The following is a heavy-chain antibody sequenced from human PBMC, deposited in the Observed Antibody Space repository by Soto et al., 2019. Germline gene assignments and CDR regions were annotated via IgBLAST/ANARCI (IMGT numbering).Heavy chain of an antibody. Sequence: QVQLVQSGAEVKKPGASVKVSCKASGYTFTGYYMHWVRQAPGQGLEWMGWINPNSGGTNYAQKFQGWVTMTRDTSISTAYMELSRLRSDDTAVYYCARTIMVRGVMGYYYGMDVWGQGTTVTVSS. CDR3: ARTIMVRGVMGYYYGMDV. CDR2: INPNSGGT. V-gene: IGHV1-2*04. CDR1: GYTFTGYY. D-gene: IGHD3-10*01. J-gene: IGHJ6*02.